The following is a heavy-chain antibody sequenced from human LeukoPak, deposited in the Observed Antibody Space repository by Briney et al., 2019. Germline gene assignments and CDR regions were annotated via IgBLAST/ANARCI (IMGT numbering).Heavy chain of an antibody. J-gene: IGHJ5*02. CDR1: GYTFTSYG. CDR2: ISAYNGNT. D-gene: IGHD3-10*01. Sequence: ASVKVSCKASGYTFTSYGISWVRQAPGQGLEWMGWISAYNGNTNYAPKLQGRVTMTTDTSTSTAYRELRSLRSDDTAVYYCARDSPGGSGSYNWFDPWGQGTLVTVSS. V-gene: IGHV1-18*01. CDR3: ARDSPGGSGSYNWFDP.